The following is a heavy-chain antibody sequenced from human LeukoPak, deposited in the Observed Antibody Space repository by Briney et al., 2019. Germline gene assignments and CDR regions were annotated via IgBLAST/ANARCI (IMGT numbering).Heavy chain of an antibody. CDR1: GITFSSYG. J-gene: IGHJ6*03. V-gene: IGHV3-23*01. CDR3: AKNGDRGAYCTGGTCYPYFYYYMDV. D-gene: IGHD2-15*01. Sequence: GGTLRLSCAASGITFSSYGMSWVRQAPGKGLEWVSSISSTGGTTYCADSVKGRFTISRDNSKNTLYLQMNSLRAEDTAIYYCAKNGDRGAYCTGGTCYPYFYYYMDVWGKGTTVTI. CDR2: ISSTGGTT.